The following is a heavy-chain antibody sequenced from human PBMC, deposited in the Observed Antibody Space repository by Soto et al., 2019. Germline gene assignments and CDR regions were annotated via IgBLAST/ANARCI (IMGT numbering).Heavy chain of an antibody. CDR1: GFTFSSYG. Sequence: PGGSLRLSCAASGFTFSSYGMHWVRQAPGKGLEWVAVISYDGSNKYYADSVKGRFTISRDNSKNTLYLQMSSLRAEDTAVYYCAKDLRRLELYIYYYGMDVWGQGTTVTVSS. V-gene: IGHV3-30*18. CDR2: ISYDGSNK. CDR3: AKDLRRLELYIYYYGMDV. J-gene: IGHJ6*02. D-gene: IGHD1-7*01.